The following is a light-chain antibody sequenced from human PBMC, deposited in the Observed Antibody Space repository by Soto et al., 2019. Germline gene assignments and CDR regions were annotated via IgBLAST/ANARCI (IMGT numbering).Light chain of an antibody. CDR1: SSDVGAYNY. V-gene: IGLV2-14*03. J-gene: IGLJ1*01. CDR3: SSFTRSNSYV. Sequence: QSALTQPASVSGSPGQSITISCTGTSSDVGAYNYVSWYQQQPGKVPKLMMYDVSDRPSGVSNRFSGSKSGNTASLTISGLQAEDEADYYCSSFTRSNSYVFGTGTKVTVL. CDR2: DVS.